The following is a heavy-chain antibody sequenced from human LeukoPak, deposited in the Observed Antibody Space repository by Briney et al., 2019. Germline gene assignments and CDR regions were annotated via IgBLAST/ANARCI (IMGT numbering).Heavy chain of an antibody. CDR3: AREGYYGSGSPPSLYFDY. Sequence: GGSLRLSCAASGFTFRNYVIHWVRQAPGKGLEWVAVTSSDLNVKLYADSVKGRFTISRDNSRSTLYLQMNSLRPEDTAIYYCAREGYYGSGSPPSLYFDYWGQGTQVTVSS. D-gene: IGHD3-10*01. V-gene: IGHV3-30-3*01. CDR1: GFTFRNYV. J-gene: IGHJ4*02. CDR2: TSSDLNVK.